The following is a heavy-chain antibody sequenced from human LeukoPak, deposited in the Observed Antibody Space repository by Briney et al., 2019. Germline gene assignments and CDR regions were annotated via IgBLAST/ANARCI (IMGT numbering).Heavy chain of an antibody. D-gene: IGHD1-26*01. V-gene: IGHV3-23*01. Sequence: GGSLRLSCAASGFTFSRYAMSWVRQAPGKGLEWVSDISGGSSSIYYADSVKGRFTISRDNSKNTLFLQMDSLRADDTAVYYCAELGGSSRSGYYVDYWGQGTLVTVSS. CDR1: GFTFSRYA. CDR2: ISGGSSSI. CDR3: AELGGSSRSGYYVDY. J-gene: IGHJ4*02.